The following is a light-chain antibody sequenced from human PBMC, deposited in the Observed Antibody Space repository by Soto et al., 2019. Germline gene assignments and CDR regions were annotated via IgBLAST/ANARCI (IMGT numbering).Light chain of an antibody. CDR1: SSDVGGYNY. CDR2: DVS. J-gene: IGLJ2*01. CDR3: CSYAGSYTPHVV. Sequence: QSVLTQPRSVSGSPGQSVTISCTGTSSDVGGYNYVSWYQQHPGKAPKLMIYDVSKRPSGVPDRFSGSKSGNTASLTISGLRAEDEADYYCCSYAGSYTPHVVFGGGTKLTVL. V-gene: IGLV2-11*01.